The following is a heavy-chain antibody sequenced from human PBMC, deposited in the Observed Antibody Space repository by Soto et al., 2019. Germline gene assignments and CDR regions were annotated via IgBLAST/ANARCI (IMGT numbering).Heavy chain of an antibody. V-gene: IGHV3-23*01. D-gene: IGHD4-17*01. J-gene: IGHJ3*02. CDR3: AKDLPLAVKWSAFDI. Sequence: EVQLLESGGGLVQPGGSLRLSCAASGFSFNFYAMSWVRQAPGKGLEWVSAITLSGDGTYYADSVKGRLTISRDNSKKTLYLQMNSLRAEDTAVYYCAKDLPLAVKWSAFDIWGQGTMVTVAS. CDR2: ITLSGDGT. CDR1: GFSFNFYA.